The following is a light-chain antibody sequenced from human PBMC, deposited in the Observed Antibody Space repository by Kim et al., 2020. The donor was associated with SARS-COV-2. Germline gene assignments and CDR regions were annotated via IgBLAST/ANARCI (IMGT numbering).Light chain of an antibody. Sequence: GKSTTISCTGSRNHIDQQNYISFYQQHPGKAPKVIIYSVSLRPSGVSGRFSGSKSGYMASLTISGLQAEDEADYYCSSYTAFNTIIFGGGTKVTVL. J-gene: IGLJ2*01. CDR3: SSYTAFNTII. V-gene: IGLV2-14*03. CDR2: SVS. CDR1: RNHIDQQNY.